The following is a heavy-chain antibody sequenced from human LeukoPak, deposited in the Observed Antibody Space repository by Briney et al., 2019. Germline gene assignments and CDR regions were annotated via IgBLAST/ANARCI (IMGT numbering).Heavy chain of an antibody. CDR1: GFTFSSYA. D-gene: IGHD7-27*01. V-gene: IGHV3-30-3*01. J-gene: IGHJ4*02. CDR2: ISYDGSNK. CDR3: AKDGGLWVSAHWGDS. Sequence: GGSLRLSCAASGFTFSSYAMHWVRQAPGKGLEWVAVISYDGSNKYYADSVKGRFTVSRDDSKNTLYLQMNSLRAEDTAVYYCAKDGGLWVSAHWGDSWGRGTLVTVSS.